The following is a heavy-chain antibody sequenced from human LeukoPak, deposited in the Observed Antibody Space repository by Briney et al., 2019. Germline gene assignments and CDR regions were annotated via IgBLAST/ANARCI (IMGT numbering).Heavy chain of an antibody. J-gene: IGHJ4*02. V-gene: IGHV4-34*01. Sequence: KPSETLSLTCAVYGGSFSGYYWSWIRQPPGKGLEWIGEINHSGSTNYNPSLKSRVTIPVDTSKNQFSLKLSSVTAADTAVYYCARGGVTIFGVVTLFDYWGQGTLVTVSS. CDR1: GGSFSGYY. CDR3: ARGGVTIFGVVTLFDY. CDR2: INHSGST. D-gene: IGHD3-3*01.